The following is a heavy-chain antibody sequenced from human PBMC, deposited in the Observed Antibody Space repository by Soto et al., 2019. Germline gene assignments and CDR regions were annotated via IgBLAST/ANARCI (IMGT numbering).Heavy chain of an antibody. Sequence: QVHLQESGPGLVKPSETLSLTCTVSGGSIRSFYWSWIRQPPGKGLEWIGYVHYSGITNSNPSLKGRVTIAGDTSKNHNPLRPSSLTAGEPAGYYWAGGGWGSSGSRPESEFDYWGQGTLVTVSS. V-gene: IGHV4-59*12. CDR3: AGGGWGSSGSRPESEFDY. CDR2: VHYSGIT. D-gene: IGHD6-19*01. J-gene: IGHJ4*02. CDR1: GGSIRSFY.